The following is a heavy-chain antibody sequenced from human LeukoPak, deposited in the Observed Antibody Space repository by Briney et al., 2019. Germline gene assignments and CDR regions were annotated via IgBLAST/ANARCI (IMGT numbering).Heavy chain of an antibody. D-gene: IGHD2/OR15-2a*01. V-gene: IGHV4-34*01. CDR2: IYHSGST. J-gene: IGHJ4*02. Sequence: SETLSLTCAVYGGSFSGYYWSWIRQPPGKGLEWIGSIYHSGSTYYNPSLKSRVTISVDTSKNQFSLKLSSVTAADTAVYYCARQVLLFDYWGQGTLVTVSS. CDR1: GGSFSGYY. CDR3: ARQVLLFDY.